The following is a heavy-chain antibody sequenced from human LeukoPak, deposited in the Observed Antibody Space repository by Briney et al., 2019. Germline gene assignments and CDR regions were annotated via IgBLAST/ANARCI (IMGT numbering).Heavy chain of an antibody. J-gene: IGHJ5*01. CDR3: VKDPRGTYGTNWFVS. D-gene: IGHD2-21*01. Sequence: PGGSLRLSCVASGFSFGNYAMSWVRQAPGKGLQWVSQISGTGGATWYAGFARDRFTISRDNSKKTLYLQMSGLRVEDTAMYYCVKDPRGTYGTNWFVSWGQGTLLIVST. V-gene: IGHV3-23*01. CDR1: GFSFGNYA. CDR2: ISGTGGAT.